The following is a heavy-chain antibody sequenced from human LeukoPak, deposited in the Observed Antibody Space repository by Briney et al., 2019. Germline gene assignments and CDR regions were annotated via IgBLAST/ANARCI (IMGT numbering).Heavy chain of an antibody. CDR3: AREAAAGLFYDAFDI. Sequence: SETLSLTCAVYGGSFSGYYWSWIRQPPGKGLEWIGEINHSGSTNYNPSLKSRVTISVDTSKNQFSLQLNSVTPEDTAVYYCAREAAAGLFYDAFDIWGQGTMVTVSS. D-gene: IGHD6-13*01. CDR2: INHSGST. V-gene: IGHV4-34*01. J-gene: IGHJ3*02. CDR1: GGSFSGYY.